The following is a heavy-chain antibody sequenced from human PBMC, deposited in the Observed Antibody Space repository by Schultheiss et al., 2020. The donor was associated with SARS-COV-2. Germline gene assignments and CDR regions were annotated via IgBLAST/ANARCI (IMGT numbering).Heavy chain of an antibody. CDR1: GFTFSSYS. Sequence: GESLKISCAASGFTFSSYSMNWVRQAPGKGLEWVSYISSSSSTIYYADSVKGRFTISRDNAKNSLYLQMNSLRAEDTAVYYCARGGSSRGSPTDYWGQGTLVTVSS. D-gene: IGHD6-13*01. J-gene: IGHJ4*02. CDR3: ARGGSSRGSPTDY. CDR2: ISSSSSTI. V-gene: IGHV3-48*01.